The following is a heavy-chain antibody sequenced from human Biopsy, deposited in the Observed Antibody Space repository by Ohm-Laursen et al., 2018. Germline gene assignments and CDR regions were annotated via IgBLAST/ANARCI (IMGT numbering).Heavy chain of an antibody. CDR3: ARWETTLGRSLDS. Sequence: SVNVSCKASGYTFTSHDINWVRQATGQGPEWMGWMSPNTGNTVYAQRFQDRVTMTSDTSTGTAYMELTSLTSDDTAVYFCARWETTLGRSLDSWGQGTLVAVSS. V-gene: IGHV1-8*01. D-gene: IGHD1-26*01. CDR1: GYTFTSHD. CDR2: MSPNTGNT. J-gene: IGHJ4*02.